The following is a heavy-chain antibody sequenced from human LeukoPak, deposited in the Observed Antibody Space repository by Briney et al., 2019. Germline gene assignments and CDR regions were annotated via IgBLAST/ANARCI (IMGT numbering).Heavy chain of an antibody. CDR3: ARDLTAHGSY. D-gene: IGHD3-10*01. Sequence: GASVKVSCKASGYTFTSYSMHWVRQAPGQGLEWMGIINPSGGSTDYAQKLQGRVTMTTDTSTSTAYMELRSLRSDDTAVYYCARDLTAHGSYWGQGTLVTVSS. J-gene: IGHJ4*02. CDR1: GYTFTSYS. V-gene: IGHV1-46*01. CDR2: INPSGGST.